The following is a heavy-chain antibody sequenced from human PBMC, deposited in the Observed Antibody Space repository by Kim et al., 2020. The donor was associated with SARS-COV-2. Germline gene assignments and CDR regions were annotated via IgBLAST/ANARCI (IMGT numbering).Heavy chain of an antibody. J-gene: IGHJ4*02. D-gene: IGHD3-22*01. CDR3: ARLNYYDSSGYYEFDY. V-gene: IGHV4-39*01. Sequence: LKRRVTMSVDTSKTQFSLKLSSVTAADTAVYYCARLNYYDSSGYYEFDYWGQGTLVTVSS.